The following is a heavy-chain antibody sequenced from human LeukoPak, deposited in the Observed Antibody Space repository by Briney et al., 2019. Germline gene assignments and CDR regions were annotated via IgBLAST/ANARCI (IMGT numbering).Heavy chain of an antibody. Sequence: PGGSLRLSCAASGFTFSDYYMSWIRQAPGKGLEWVSYISSSSSYTNDAASVKGRFTISRDNAKNSLYLQMNSLRAEDTAVYYCARDDPVVTEYFQHWGQGTLVTVSS. CDR1: GFTFSDYY. CDR2: ISSSSSYT. J-gene: IGHJ1*01. V-gene: IGHV3-11*05. D-gene: IGHD3-22*01. CDR3: ARDDPVVTEYFQH.